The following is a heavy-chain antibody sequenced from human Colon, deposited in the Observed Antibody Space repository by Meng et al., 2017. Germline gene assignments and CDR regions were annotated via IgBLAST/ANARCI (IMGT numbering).Heavy chain of an antibody. CDR1: GGSFSGYY. Sequence: QVQLKQVAAGLLKPSETLSPTCAVYGGSFSGYYWSWIRQPPGKGLEWIGEINHSGSTNYNPSLKSRVTISVDTSKNQFSLKLSSVTAADTAVYYCARERLSSGWYGGRWFDPWGQGTLVTVSS. D-gene: IGHD6-19*01. CDR2: INHSGST. J-gene: IGHJ5*02. CDR3: ARERLSSGWYGGRWFDP. V-gene: IGHV4-34*01.